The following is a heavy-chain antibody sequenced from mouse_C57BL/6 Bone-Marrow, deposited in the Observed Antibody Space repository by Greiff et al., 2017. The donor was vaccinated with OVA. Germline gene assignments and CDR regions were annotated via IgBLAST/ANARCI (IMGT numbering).Heavy chain of an antibody. D-gene: IGHD2-12*01. CDR2: IDPANGNT. V-gene: IGHV14-3*01. J-gene: IGHJ2*01. CDR3: AGLRRGGFDY. CDR1: GFNIKNTY. Sequence: EVKLVESVAELVRPGASVKLSCTASGFNIKNTYMPWVKQRPEQGLEWIGRIDPANGNTKYAPKFQGKATITADTSSNTAYLQLSSLTSEDTAIYYCAGLRRGGFDYWGQGTTLTVSS.